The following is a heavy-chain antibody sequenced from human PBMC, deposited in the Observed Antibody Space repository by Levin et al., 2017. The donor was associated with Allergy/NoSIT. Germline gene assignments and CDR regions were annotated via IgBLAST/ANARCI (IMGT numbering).Heavy chain of an antibody. CDR3: AGARVGHSTPFDF. Sequence: SQTLSLTCTVSGGSIGTGGFYWTWIRQFPVKGLESMGYIMYNGDSFYNPSLKSRVTITTDKSTNQFFLKLDSVTAADTANYYGAGARVGHSTPFDFWGRGTLVTVSA. D-gene: IGHD2/OR15-2a*01. J-gene: IGHJ4*02. V-gene: IGHV4-31*03. CDR1: GGSIGTGGFY. CDR2: IMYNGDS.